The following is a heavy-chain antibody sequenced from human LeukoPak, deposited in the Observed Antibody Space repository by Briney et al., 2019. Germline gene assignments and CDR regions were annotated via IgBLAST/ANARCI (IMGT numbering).Heavy chain of an antibody. V-gene: IGHV1-69*13. D-gene: IGHD3-10*01. CDR2: IIPIFGTA. Sequence: ASVKVSCKASGGTFSSYAISWVRQAPGQGLEWMGGIIPIFGTANYAQKFQGRVTITADESTGTAYMELSSLRSEDTAVYYCAREGMGDYYGSGSYYYWGQGTLVTVSP. J-gene: IGHJ4*02. CDR3: AREGMGDYYGSGSYYY. CDR1: GGTFSSYA.